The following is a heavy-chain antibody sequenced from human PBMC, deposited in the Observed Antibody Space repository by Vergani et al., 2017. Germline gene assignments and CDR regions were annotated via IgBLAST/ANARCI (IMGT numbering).Heavy chain of an antibody. V-gene: IGHV4-4*07. CDR2: IYTSGST. J-gene: IGHJ5*02. D-gene: IGHD3-3*01. CDR1: GGSISSYY. CDR3: ARERGITIFGVENWFDP. Sequence: QVQLQESGPGLVKPSETLSLTCTVSGGSISSYYWSWIRQPAGKGLEWIGRIYTSGSTNYNPSLKSRVTISVDTSKNQFSLKLSSVTAADTAVYYCARERGITIFGVENWFDPWGQGTLVTVSS.